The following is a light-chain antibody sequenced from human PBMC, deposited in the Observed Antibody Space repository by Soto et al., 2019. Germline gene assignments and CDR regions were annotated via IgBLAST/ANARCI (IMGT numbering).Light chain of an antibody. J-gene: IGKJ2*01. CDR2: GAS. Sequence: EIVLTQSPGTLSLSPGERATLSCRASQSVSSSYLAWYQQKPGQAPRLLIYGASSRATGIPDRFSVSGSGTDFTFTISRLEPEDFAVYYCQQYGSSPYSFGQGTKLEIK. CDR1: QSVSSSY. CDR3: QQYGSSPYS. V-gene: IGKV3-20*01.